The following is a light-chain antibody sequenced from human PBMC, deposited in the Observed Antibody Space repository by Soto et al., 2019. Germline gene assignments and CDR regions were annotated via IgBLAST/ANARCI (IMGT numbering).Light chain of an antibody. CDR3: QQYNNWPRT. V-gene: IGKV3-15*01. Sequence: EIVMTQSPATLSVSPGERATLSARASQVITTSLAWYQQKPGQAPRLLIYGASTRATGIPARFSGSGSVTEFTLTISSLQSEDFAIYYCQQYNNWPRTFGQGTKVEIK. CDR1: QVITTS. J-gene: IGKJ1*01. CDR2: GAS.